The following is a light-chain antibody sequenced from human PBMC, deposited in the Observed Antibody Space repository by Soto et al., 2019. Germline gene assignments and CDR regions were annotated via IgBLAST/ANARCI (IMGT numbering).Light chain of an antibody. CDR2: DVS. CDR3: SSNTTRNTRIIV. V-gene: IGLV2-14*03. CDR1: SSDVGGYNY. Sequence: QSVLTQPASVSGSPGQSITISCTGTSSDVGGYNYVSWYQHHPGKAPKLMIYDVSNRPSGVSNRFSGSKAGNTASLTISGLQPEDPADSYCSSNTTRNTRIIVFATGTTVTVL. J-gene: IGLJ1*01.